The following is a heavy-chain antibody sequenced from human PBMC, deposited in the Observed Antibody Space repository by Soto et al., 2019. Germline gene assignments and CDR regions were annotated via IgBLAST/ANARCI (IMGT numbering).Heavy chain of an antibody. J-gene: IGHJ4*02. D-gene: IGHD4-17*01. Sequence: QVQLVQSGAEVKKPGASVKVSCKASGYTFTSYDINWVRQATGQGLEWMGWMNPNSGNTGYAQKFQGRDTMTRNTSTRNAYTKPSCLKSDDPALYYWAGYYYGDNLDYCSQLTLVSDSS. CDR3: AGYYYGDNLDY. CDR1: GYTFTSYD. CDR2: MNPNSGNT. V-gene: IGHV1-8*01.